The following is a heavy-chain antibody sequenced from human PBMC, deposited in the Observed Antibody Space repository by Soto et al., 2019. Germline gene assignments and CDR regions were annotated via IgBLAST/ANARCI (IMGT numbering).Heavy chain of an antibody. J-gene: IGHJ2*01. CDR1: GFTFSSYW. D-gene: IGHD4-17*01. CDR3: ARDPIYNGDYSRLDL. CDR2: INSDGSST. Sequence: EVQLVESGGGLVQPGGSLRLSCAASGFTFSSYWMHWVRQAPGKGLVWVSRINSDGSSTSYADSVKGRFTISRDNAKNTLYLQMNRLRAEDTAVYYCARDPIYNGDYSRLDLWGRGTLVTVSS. V-gene: IGHV3-74*01.